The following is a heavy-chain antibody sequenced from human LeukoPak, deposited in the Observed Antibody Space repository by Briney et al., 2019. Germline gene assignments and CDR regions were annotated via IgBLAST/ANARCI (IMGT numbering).Heavy chain of an antibody. CDR1: GGSISSYY. Sequence: SETLSLTCTVSGGSISSYYWSWIRQPAGKGLEWSGYIYYSGSTNYNPSLKSRVTISVDTSKNQFSLRLSSVTAADTAVYYCARGPLVPAAIGGMDYYYGMDVWGQGTTVTVSS. J-gene: IGHJ6*02. CDR3: ARGPLVPAAIGGMDYYYGMDV. CDR2: IYYSGST. V-gene: IGHV4-59*12. D-gene: IGHD2-2*02.